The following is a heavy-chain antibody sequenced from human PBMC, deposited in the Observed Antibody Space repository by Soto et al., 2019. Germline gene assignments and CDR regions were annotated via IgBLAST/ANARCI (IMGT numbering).Heavy chain of an antibody. CDR2: IYWDDDK. CDR1: GFSLSTSGVG. J-gene: IGHJ4*02. D-gene: IGHD2-15*01. V-gene: IGHV2-5*02. CDR3: AHRPSYCSGGSCYSGFDY. Sequence: QITLKESGPTLVKPTQTLTLTCTFSGFSLSTSGVGVGWIRQPPGKALEWLALIYWDDDKRYSPSLKSRHTITKNTPKNQVVLTMTIMDPMDTATYYCAHRPSYCSGGSCYSGFDYWGQGTLVTVSS.